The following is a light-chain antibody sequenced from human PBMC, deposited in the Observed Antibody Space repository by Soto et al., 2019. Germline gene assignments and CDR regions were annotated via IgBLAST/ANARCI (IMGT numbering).Light chain of an antibody. CDR1: QSVSSSY. V-gene: IGKV3-20*01. J-gene: IGKJ1*01. CDR2: GAS. CDR3: QQYSSSPRT. Sequence: EIVLTRSPGTLSLSPGERATLSCRASQSVSSSYLAWYQQKPGQAPRLLIYGASSRATGIPDRFSGSGSGTDFSLTISRLEPEDFAMYYCQQYSSSPRTFGQGTKVDIK.